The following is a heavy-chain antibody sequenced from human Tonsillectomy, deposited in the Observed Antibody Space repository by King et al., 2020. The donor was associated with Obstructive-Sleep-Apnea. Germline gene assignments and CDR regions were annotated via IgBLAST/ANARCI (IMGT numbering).Heavy chain of an antibody. CDR3: ARLSTMTPSDDAFDI. Sequence: QLQESGPGLVKPSQTLSLTCTVSGGSISSGDYYWSWIRQPPGKGLEWIGYIYYSGCTYYNPSLKSRVTISVDTSKNQFSLKLSSVTAADTAVYYCARLSTMTPSDDAFDIWGQGTMVTVSS. J-gene: IGHJ3*02. V-gene: IGHV4-30-4*01. D-gene: IGHD3-22*01. CDR2: IYYSGCT. CDR1: GGSISSGDYY.